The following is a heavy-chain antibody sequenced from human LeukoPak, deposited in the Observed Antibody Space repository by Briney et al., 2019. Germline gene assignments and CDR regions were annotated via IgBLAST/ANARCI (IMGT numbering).Heavy chain of an antibody. CDR1: SGSISTSNYY. Sequence: PSETLSLTCTVSSGSISTSNYYWGWVRQPPGNGLEWIGSMYHSGITYYNPSLKSRVTISVDTSKNQFSLRLSSVTAADTAIYYCARGSGVDYWGQGTLVTVSS. D-gene: IGHD3-10*01. CDR2: MYHSGIT. CDR3: ARGSGVDY. V-gene: IGHV4-39*07. J-gene: IGHJ4*02.